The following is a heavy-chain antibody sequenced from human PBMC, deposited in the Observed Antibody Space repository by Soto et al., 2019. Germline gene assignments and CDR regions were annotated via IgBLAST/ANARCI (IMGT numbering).Heavy chain of an antibody. CDR3: ARDRLVPYGYGMDV. CDR2: IWFEGSKK. J-gene: IGHJ6*02. Sequence: QMQLVESGGGVVQPGRSLRPSCAASGFTFRSYGIHWVGRAPGKGLEGVALIWFEGSKKYYVDSVKGRFAVSRDNSKNTLYLQMNSLRVEDTAVYYCARDRLVPYGYGMDVWGQGTTVTVSS. CDR1: GFTFRSYG. D-gene: IGHD2-2*01. V-gene: IGHV3-33*01.